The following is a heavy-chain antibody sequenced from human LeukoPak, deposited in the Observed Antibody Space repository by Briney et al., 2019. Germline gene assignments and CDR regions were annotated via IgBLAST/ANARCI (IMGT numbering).Heavy chain of an antibody. D-gene: IGHD2-15*01. Sequence: PSETLSLTCTVSGGSINNYYWSWIRQPAGKGLEWIGRIYTRGSTNYNPSLKSRVTMSVDTSKNQFSLKLSSVTAADTAVYYCARGRYCSADICSGGDALDIWGQGTMFSVSS. CDR3: ARGRYCSADICSGGDALDI. CDR1: GGSINNYY. CDR2: IYTRGST. J-gene: IGHJ3*02. V-gene: IGHV4-4*07.